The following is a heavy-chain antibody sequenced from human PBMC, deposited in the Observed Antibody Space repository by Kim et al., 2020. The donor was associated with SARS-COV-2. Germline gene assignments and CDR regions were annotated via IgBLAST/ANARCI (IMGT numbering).Heavy chain of an antibody. Sequence: SETLSLTCTVSGGSISSGGYYWSWIRQHPGKGLEWIGYIYYSGSTYYNPSLKSRVTISVDTSKNQFSLKLSSVTAADTAVYYCARAPGLGTMIVVVTHFDYWGQGTLGTVSS. V-gene: IGHV4-31*03. CDR2: IYYSGST. CDR1: GGSISSGGYY. D-gene: IGHD3-22*01. CDR3: ARAPGLGTMIVVVTHFDY. J-gene: IGHJ4*02.